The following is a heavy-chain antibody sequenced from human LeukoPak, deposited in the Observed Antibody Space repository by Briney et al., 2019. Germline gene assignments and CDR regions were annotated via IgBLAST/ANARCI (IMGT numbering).Heavy chain of an antibody. J-gene: IGHJ3*02. Sequence: ASVTVSCKASGYTFTSYGISWVRQAPGQGLEWMGWISAYNGNTNYAQKLQGRVTMTTDTSTSTAYMELRSLRSDDTAVYYCARDREIVGASNDAFDIWGQGTMVTVSS. CDR1: GYTFTSYG. CDR2: ISAYNGNT. CDR3: ARDREIVGASNDAFDI. D-gene: IGHD1-26*01. V-gene: IGHV1-18*01.